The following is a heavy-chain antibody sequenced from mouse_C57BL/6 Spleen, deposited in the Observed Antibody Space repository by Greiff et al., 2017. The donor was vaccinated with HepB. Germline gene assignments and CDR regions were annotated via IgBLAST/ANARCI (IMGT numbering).Heavy chain of an antibody. CDR1: GYTFTDYY. V-gene: IGHV1-26*01. J-gene: IGHJ4*01. CDR3: ARVLRP. CDR2: INPNNGGT. Sequence: EVQLQQSGPELVKPGASVKISCKASGYTFTDYYMNWVKQSHGKSLEWIGDINPNNGGTSYNQKFKGKATLTVDKSSSTAYMELRSLTSEDSAVYYCARVLRPWGQGTSVTVSS. D-gene: IGHD1-1*01.